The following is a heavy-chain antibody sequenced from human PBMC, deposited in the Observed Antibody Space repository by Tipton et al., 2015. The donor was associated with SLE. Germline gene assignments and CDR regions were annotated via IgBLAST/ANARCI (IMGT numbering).Heavy chain of an antibody. CDR1: GGSISSGSYY. CDR3: AREIAAAIDY. V-gene: IGHV4-61*02. J-gene: IGHJ4*02. Sequence: GLVKPSETLSLTCTVSGGSISSGSYYWSWIRQPAGKGLEWIGHIYTSGSTNYNPSLKSRVTISVDTSKNQFSLKLSSVTAADTAVYYCAREIAAAIDYWGQGTLVTVSS. CDR2: IYTSGST. D-gene: IGHD6-13*01.